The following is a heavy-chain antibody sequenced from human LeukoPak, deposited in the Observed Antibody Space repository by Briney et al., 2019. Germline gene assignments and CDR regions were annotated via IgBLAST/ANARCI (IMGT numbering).Heavy chain of an antibody. CDR3: ATFRWGVGFEY. J-gene: IGHJ4*02. V-gene: IGHV4-34*01. Sequence: SETLSLTCAVYGGSFSGDYCAFIRQPPGKWPEWIGEINHSGSTTYNPSLKSRVTISVGTSRNEFSLRLNSLTAADTAVYYCATFRWGVGFEYWGQGTLVTVSS. CDR1: GGSFSGDY. D-gene: IGHD3-16*01. CDR2: INHSGST.